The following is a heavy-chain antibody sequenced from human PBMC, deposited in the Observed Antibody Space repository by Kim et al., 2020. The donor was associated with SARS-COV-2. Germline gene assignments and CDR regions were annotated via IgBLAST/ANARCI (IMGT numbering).Heavy chain of an antibody. CDR2: ISGSRGAT. Sequence: GGSLRLSCAAAGFTVSTIDMNWGRQAPGKGLEWISYISGSRGATYYADSVMGRFTISRDSAKNSLYLQMNSLRNEDTAVYYFARGHRDYWGQGTLVAVS. J-gene: IGHJ4*02. V-gene: IGHV3-48*02. CDR3: ARGHRDY. CDR1: GFTVSTID.